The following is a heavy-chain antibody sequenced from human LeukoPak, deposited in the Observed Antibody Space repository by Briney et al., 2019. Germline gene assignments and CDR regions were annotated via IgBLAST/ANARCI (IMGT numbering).Heavy chain of an antibody. D-gene: IGHD4-23*01. CDR3: ARDLAATTVITDAFDI. Sequence: SETLSLTCTVSGGSISSYYWSWLRQPAGKGLEWIGRIYTSGSTNYNPSLKSRVTMSVDTSKNQFSLKLSSVTAADTAVYYCARDLAATTVITDAFDIWGQGTMVTVSS. V-gene: IGHV4-4*07. J-gene: IGHJ3*02. CDR2: IYTSGST. CDR1: GGSISSYY.